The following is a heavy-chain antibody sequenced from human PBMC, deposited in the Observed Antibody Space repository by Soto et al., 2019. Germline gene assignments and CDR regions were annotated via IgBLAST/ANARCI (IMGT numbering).Heavy chain of an antibody. CDR2: IKSKTHGGTT. V-gene: IGHV3-15*07. D-gene: IGHD6-19*01. Sequence: PGGSLRLSCAASDFTFSNAWINWVRQAPGKGLEWVGRIKSKTHGGTTDFAAPVKGRFTISRDNAKNTLYLQMNSLRADDTAVYYCASGLITVAGTRNYWGPGTLVTVSS. CDR3: ASGLITVAGTRNY. CDR1: DFTFSNAW. J-gene: IGHJ4*02.